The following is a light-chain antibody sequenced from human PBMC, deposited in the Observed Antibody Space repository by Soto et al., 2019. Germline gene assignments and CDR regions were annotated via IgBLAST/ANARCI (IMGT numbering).Light chain of an antibody. J-gene: IGKJ4*01. CDR3: QHRSN. Sequence: IVLTQSPATLSSSPGERATLSCRASQSVRSYIAWYQQKPGQAPRLLVYGASNRATGIPARFSGSASGTDFTLTISSLEPEDFAIYYCQHRSNFGGGTKVEIK. CDR2: GAS. V-gene: IGKV3-11*01. CDR1: QSVRSY.